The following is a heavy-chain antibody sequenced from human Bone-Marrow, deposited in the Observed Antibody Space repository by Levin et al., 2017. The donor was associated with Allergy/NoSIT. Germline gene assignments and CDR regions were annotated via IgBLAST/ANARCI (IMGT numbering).Heavy chain of an antibody. J-gene: IGHJ4*02. Sequence: GGSLRLSCAASGFTFTSYAMSWVRQAPGKGLEWVSGISSSGGNTYYDESVKGRFTISRDTPKNTVYLQMNSLRAEDTAVYYCAKGKYSYGLDSWGQGTLVTVSS. CDR2: ISSSGGNT. V-gene: IGHV3-23*01. CDR3: AKGKYSYGLDS. D-gene: IGHD3-16*02. CDR1: GFTFTSYA.